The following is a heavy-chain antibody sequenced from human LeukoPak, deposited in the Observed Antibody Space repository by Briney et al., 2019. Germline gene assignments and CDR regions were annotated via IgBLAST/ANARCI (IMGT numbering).Heavy chain of an antibody. D-gene: IGHD1-26*01. V-gene: IGHV4-39*01. J-gene: IGHJ5*02. CDR2: IYYSGST. CDR1: GGFINSDSYY. Sequence: SETLSLTCTVSGGFINSDSYYWGWIRQPPNYGLEWIGSIYYSGSTYYNPSLKSRVTISVDTSKNQFSLKLSSVTAADTAVYYCARGGATIDPWGQGTLVTVSS. CDR3: ARGGATIDP.